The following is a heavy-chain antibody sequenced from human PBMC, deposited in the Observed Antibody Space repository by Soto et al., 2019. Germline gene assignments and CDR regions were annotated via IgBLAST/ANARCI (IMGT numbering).Heavy chain of an antibody. CDR1: GGTFNTYS. CDR3: TIGSWSGEVLDI. J-gene: IGHJ3*02. D-gene: IGHD2-21*01. Sequence: QVQLVQSGAEVKKPGSSVKVSCKASGGTFNTYSMFWVRQAPGHGLEWMGRIIPMPGVRNYAQRFQDRVTITADKSTPTAHMELSRLISEDTAVYYCTIGSWSGEVLDIWGKGTMVTVSS. CDR2: IIPMPGVR. V-gene: IGHV1-69*02.